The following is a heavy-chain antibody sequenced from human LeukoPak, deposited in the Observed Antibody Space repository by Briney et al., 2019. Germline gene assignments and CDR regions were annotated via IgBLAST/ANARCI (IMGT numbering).Heavy chain of an antibody. Sequence: ASVKVSCKASGYTFTSYGIGWVRQAPGQGLEWMGWISAYNGNTNYAQKLQGRVTMTTDTSTSTAYMELRSLRSDDTAVYYCARVFGLAFGVVIPRFDYWGQGTLVTVSS. J-gene: IGHJ4*02. V-gene: IGHV1-18*01. CDR1: GYTFTSYG. D-gene: IGHD3-3*01. CDR2: ISAYNGNT. CDR3: ARVFGLAFGVVIPRFDY.